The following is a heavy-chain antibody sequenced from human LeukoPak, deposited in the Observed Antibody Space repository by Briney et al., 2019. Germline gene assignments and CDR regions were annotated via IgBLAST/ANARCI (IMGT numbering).Heavy chain of an antibody. CDR3: ARVGIGNMDV. CDR1: GGSISSGSYY. CDR2: IYTSGST. D-gene: IGHD1-14*01. J-gene: IGHJ6*03. Sequence: SETLSLTCTVSGGSISSGSYYWSWIRQPAGKGLEWIGRIYTSGSTNYNPSLKSRVTISVDTSKNQFSLKLSSVTAADTAVYYCARVGIGNMDVWGKGTTVTVSS. V-gene: IGHV4-61*02.